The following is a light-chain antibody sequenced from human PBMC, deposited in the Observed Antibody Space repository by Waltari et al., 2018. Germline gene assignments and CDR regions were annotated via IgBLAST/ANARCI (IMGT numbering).Light chain of an antibody. CDR2: VNSDGSH. CDR3: QTGGHGTWV. V-gene: IGLV4-69*01. CDR1: SGHSSNV. Sequence: QLVLTQSPSPSASLGASVKLTCTLSSGHSSNVIAWLQQQPEKGPRYLMKVNSDGSHSKGDEIPDRFSGSSSGAERYLTISSVQPEDEADYYCQTGGHGTWVFGGGTKLTVL. J-gene: IGLJ3*02.